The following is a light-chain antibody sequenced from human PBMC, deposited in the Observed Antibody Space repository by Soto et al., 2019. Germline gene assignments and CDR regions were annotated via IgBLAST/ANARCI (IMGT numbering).Light chain of an antibody. CDR2: EVS. Sequence: QSVVTQPPCASGSPGQSVTISCTGTSSDVGGYNYVSWYQQHPGKAPKLMIYEVSKRPSGVPDRFSGSKSGNTASLTVSGLQPEDEADYYCSSYAGSNKSVFGTGTKVTAL. J-gene: IGLJ1*01. CDR3: SSYAGSNKSV. V-gene: IGLV2-8*01. CDR1: SSDVGGYNY.